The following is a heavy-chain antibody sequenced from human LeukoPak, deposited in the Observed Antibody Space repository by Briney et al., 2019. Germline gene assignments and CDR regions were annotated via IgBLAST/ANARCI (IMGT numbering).Heavy chain of an antibody. CDR2: IYYGGIT. CDR1: GGSISSSSFY. CDR3: VRSGPAAGRPDAFDI. D-gene: IGHD2-2*01. V-gene: IGHV4-39*07. J-gene: IGHJ3*02. Sequence: IPSETLSLTCTLSGGSISSSSFYWGWIRQPPGKGLECIGTIYYGGITYYNSSLKSRVTMSVDTSRNQFSLKLSSVTAADTAVYFCVRSGPAAGRPDAFDIWGQGTMVTVSS.